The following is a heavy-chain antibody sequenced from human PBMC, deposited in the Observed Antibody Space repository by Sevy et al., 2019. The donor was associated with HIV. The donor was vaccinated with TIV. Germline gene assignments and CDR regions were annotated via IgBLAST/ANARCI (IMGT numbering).Heavy chain of an antibody. V-gene: IGHV3-30*04. D-gene: IGHD2-2*01. Sequence: GGSLRLSCAASGFTFSSYAMHWVRQAPGKGLEWVAVISYDGSNKYYADSVKGRFTISRDNSKNTLYLQMNSLRAEDTAVYYCARDIVVVPAASLRGALRGYYYYYGMDVWGQGTTVTVSS. CDR2: ISYDGSNK. CDR3: ARDIVVVPAASLRGALRGYYYYYGMDV. J-gene: IGHJ6*02. CDR1: GFTFSSYA.